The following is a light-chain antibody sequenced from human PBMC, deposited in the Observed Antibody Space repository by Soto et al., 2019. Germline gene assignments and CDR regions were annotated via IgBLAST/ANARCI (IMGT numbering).Light chain of an antibody. Sequence: DIVLKQSLGTLSLSTGERATXSCRXSHSVESTQLDWYQQKPGQGPGLLIYSAWGGARGIRDNFSGSGTGTDFTLTISRLEPEDFEVYCCQRRNNGRPITYGQGTGMGIK. V-gene: IGKV3D-20*02. J-gene: IGKJ5*01. CDR2: SAW. CDR3: QRRNNGRPIT. CDR1: HSVESTQ.